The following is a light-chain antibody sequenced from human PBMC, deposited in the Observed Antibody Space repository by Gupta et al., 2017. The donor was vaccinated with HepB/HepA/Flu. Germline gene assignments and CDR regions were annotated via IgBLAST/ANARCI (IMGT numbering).Light chain of an antibody. CDR1: QFVSNY. Sequence: EIVLTQSPDTLSLSPGERASLSCRASQFVSNYLAWYQQKPGQAPKLLIYEASKRATGIPARFSGSGSGTDFTLTISILDPEDFAVYYCQQRSNWHFTFGHGTKVDIK. J-gene: IGKJ3*01. V-gene: IGKV3-11*01. CDR2: EAS. CDR3: QQRSNWHFT.